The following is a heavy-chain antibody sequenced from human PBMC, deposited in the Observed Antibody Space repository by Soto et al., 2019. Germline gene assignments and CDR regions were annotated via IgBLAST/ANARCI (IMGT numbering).Heavy chain of an antibody. D-gene: IGHD5-12*01. J-gene: IGHJ4*02. CDR1: GGSISSSSYY. CDR3: ARRLPVGHFDY. CDR2: IYYSGST. V-gene: IGHV4-39*01. Sequence: PSETLSLTCTVSGGSISSSSYYWGWIRQPPGKGLEWIESIYYSGSTYYNPSLKSRVTISVDTSKNQFSLKLSSVTAADTAVYYCARRLPVGHFDYWGQGTLVTGSS.